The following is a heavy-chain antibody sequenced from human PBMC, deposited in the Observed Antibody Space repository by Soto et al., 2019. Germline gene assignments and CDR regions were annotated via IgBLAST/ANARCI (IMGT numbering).Heavy chain of an antibody. CDR1: GGSISSGGYS. Sequence: QLQLQESGSGLVKPSQTLSLTCAVSGGSISSGGYSWSWIRQPPGKGLEWIGYIYHSGSTYYNPSLKSRVTISVDRSKNQFSLKLSSVTAADTAVYYCARVMITFGGVIVFDYWGQGTLVTVSS. J-gene: IGHJ4*02. V-gene: IGHV4-30-2*01. CDR2: IYHSGST. D-gene: IGHD3-16*02. CDR3: ARVMITFGGVIVFDY.